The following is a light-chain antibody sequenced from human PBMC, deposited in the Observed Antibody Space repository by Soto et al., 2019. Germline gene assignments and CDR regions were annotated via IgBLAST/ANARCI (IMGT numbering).Light chain of an antibody. V-gene: IGKV3-20*01. CDR2: GAS. Sequence: IVLPQSPGTLSLSPGERATLSCRASQSVSRYLAWYQQKPGQAPRLLIYGASIRATGIPDRFSGSGSETDFTLTISRLEPEDFALYYCQQYGSSAPITFGQGTRLAI. CDR3: QQYGSSAPIT. CDR1: QSVSRY. J-gene: IGKJ5*01.